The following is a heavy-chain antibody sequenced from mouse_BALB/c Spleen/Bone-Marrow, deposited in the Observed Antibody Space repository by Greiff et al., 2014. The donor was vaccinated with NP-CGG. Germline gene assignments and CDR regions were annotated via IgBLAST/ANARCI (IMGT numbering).Heavy chain of an antibody. V-gene: IGHV5-17*02. CDR2: ISSGSSTI. Sequence: EVQRVESGGGLVQPGGSRKLSCAASGSTFSSFGMHWVRQAPEKGLEWVAYISSGSSTIYYADTVKGRFTISRDNPKNTLFLQMTSLRSEDTAMYYCARLRRYYGYFDYWGQGTTLTVSS. D-gene: IGHD1-1*01. CDR3: ARLRRYYGYFDY. CDR1: GSTFSSFG. J-gene: IGHJ2*01.